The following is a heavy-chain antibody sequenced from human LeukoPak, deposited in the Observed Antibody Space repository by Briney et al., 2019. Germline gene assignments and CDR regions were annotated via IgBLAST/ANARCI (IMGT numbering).Heavy chain of an antibody. D-gene: IGHD3-10*01. J-gene: IGHJ4*02. CDR2: IYYSGST. CDR3: AIRGDFDY. Sequence: SGTLSLTCTVSGGSISSSSYYWGWIRQPPGKGLEWIGSIYYSGSTYYNPSLKSRVTISVDTSKNQFSLKLSSVTAADTAVYYCAIRGDFDYWGQGTLVTVSS. V-gene: IGHV4-39*01. CDR1: GGSISSSSYY.